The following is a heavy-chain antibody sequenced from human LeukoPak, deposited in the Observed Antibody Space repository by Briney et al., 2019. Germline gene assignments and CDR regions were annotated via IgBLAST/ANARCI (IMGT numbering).Heavy chain of an antibody. D-gene: IGHD3-10*01. V-gene: IGHV3-30-3*01. CDR3: ARDYYGSGSYDY. CDR1: GFTFSSYA. CDR2: ISYDGSNT. J-gene: IGHJ4*02. Sequence: GGSLRLSCAASGFTFSSYAMHWVRQAPGKGLEWVAVISYDGSNTYYADSVKGRFTISRDNSKNTLYLQMNSLRAEDTAVYYCARDYYGSGSYDYWGQGTLVTVSS.